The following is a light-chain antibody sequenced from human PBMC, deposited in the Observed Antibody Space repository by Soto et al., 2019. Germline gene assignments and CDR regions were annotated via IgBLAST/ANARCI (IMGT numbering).Light chain of an antibody. V-gene: IGKV3-15*01. Sequence: EIVMTQSPGTLSVSPGERATLSCRASQSVGNYLAWYQQKPGQAPSLLIYGASTRATGIPARFSGSGSGTDFTLTITSLQSEDFAIYSCQQYNNWPPTFGQGTKVEI. CDR3: QQYNNWPPT. CDR1: QSVGNY. CDR2: GAS. J-gene: IGKJ1*01.